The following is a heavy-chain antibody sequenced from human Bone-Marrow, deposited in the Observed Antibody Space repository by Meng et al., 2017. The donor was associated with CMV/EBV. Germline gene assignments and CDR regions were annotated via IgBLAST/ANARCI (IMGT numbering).Heavy chain of an antibody. Sequence: GESLKISCAVSGFSVSSDYMNWVRQAPGKGLEWVSVIYPAGSTYYADSVKGRFTISRDSSKNTLYLQMNSLRAEDTAVYYCAKDRPLFDYWGQGTLVTVSS. J-gene: IGHJ4*02. CDR1: GFSVSSDY. CDR3: AKDRPLFDY. CDR2: IYPAGST. V-gene: IGHV3-53*05.